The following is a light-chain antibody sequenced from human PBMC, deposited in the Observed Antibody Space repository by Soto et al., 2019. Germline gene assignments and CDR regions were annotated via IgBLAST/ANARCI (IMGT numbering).Light chain of an antibody. CDR2: EGS. J-gene: IGLJ2*01. CDR1: SSDVGSYNL. CDR3: CSYAGSSIHVV. V-gene: IGLV2-23*01. Sequence: QSALTQPASVSGSPGQSITISCTGTSSDVGSYNLVSWYQQHPGKAPKLMIYEGSKRPSGVSNRFSGSKSGNTASLTSSGLQAEDEVDYYCCSYAGSSIHVVFGGGTKLTFL.